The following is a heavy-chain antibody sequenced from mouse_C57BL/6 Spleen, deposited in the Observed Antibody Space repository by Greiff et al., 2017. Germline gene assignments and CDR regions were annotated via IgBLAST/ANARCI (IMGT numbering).Heavy chain of an antibody. J-gene: IGHJ4*01. V-gene: IGHV1-76*01. CDR1: GYTFTDYY. CDR3: ARFTTVVDDGYAMDY. D-gene: IGHD1-1*01. CDR2: IYPGSGNT. Sequence: QVQLQQSGAELVRPGASVKLSCKASGYTFTDYYINWVKQRPGQGLEWIARIYPGSGNTYYNEKFKGKATLTAGKSSSTAYMQLSSLTSEDSAVYFCARFTTVVDDGYAMDYWGQGTSVTVSS.